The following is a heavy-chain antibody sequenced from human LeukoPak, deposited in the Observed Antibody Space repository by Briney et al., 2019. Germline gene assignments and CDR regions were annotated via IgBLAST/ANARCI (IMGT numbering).Heavy chain of an antibody. V-gene: IGHV1-8*01. Sequence: ASVKVSCKASGYTFTSYDINWVRQATGQGLEWMEWMNPNSGNTGYAQKFQGRVTMTRNTSISTAYMELSSLRSEDTAVYYCARGPPGTYYFDYWGQGTLVTVSS. CDR1: GYTFTSYD. CDR3: ARGPPGTYYFDY. J-gene: IGHJ4*02. D-gene: IGHD6-13*01. CDR2: MNPNSGNT.